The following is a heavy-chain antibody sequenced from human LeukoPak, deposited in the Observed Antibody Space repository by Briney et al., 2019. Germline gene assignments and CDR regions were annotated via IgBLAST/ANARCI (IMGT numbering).Heavy chain of an antibody. CDR2: INPKSGDT. CDR3: ARDGYSGRFDP. V-gene: IGHV1-2*02. CDR1: GYTFTCYY. D-gene: IGHD1-26*01. Sequence: ASVKVSCKGSGYTFTCYYMHWVRQAPGQGLEWMGWINPKSGDTKYAQKFQGRVTMTRDTSISTAYMELSRLRSDDTAVYYCARDGYSGRFDPWGQGTLVTVSS. J-gene: IGHJ5*02.